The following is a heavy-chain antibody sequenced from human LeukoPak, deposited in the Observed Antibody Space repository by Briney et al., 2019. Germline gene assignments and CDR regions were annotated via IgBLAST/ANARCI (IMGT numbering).Heavy chain of an antibody. CDR3: ARDRNDYYYYYGMDV. Sequence: PSETMSLTCTVSGGSISGYYWSWIRQPPGEGLEWIGYIYYSGSTNYNPSLKSRVTISVDTSKNQFSLKLSSVTAADTAVYYCARDRNDYYYYYGMDVWGQGTTVTVSS. V-gene: IGHV4-59*01. D-gene: IGHD1-1*01. J-gene: IGHJ6*02. CDR2: IYYSGST. CDR1: GGSISGYY.